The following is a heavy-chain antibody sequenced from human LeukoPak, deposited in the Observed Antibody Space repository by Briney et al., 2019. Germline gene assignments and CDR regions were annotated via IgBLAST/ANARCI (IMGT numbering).Heavy chain of an antibody. Sequence: GGSLRLSCAASGFTFSNAWMTWVRQAPGKGLEWVGRIRSKTAGGTTDYAAPVKGRFTISRDDSKNILYLQMNSLRAEDTAVYYCAKAMVRGVLDYWGQGTLVTVSS. CDR1: GFTFSNAW. J-gene: IGHJ4*02. V-gene: IGHV3-15*01. CDR3: AKAMVRGVLDY. CDR2: IRSKTAGGTT. D-gene: IGHD3-10*01.